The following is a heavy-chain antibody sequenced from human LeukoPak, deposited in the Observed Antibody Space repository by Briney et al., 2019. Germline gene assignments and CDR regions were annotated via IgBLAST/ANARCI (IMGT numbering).Heavy chain of an antibody. V-gene: IGHV4-59*08. D-gene: IGHD3-22*01. J-gene: IGHJ4*02. CDR1: SGSISKFY. CDR2: IYYNGGT. CDR3: AKTYFYDTSQSYYFDY. Sequence: SETLSLTCTVSSGSISKFYWSWIRQSPGKGLEWIGNIYYNGGTNYNPSLKSRATISVDTSKNQFSLTLASVTAADTAMYYCAKTYFYDTSQSYYFDYWSQGTLVTVSS.